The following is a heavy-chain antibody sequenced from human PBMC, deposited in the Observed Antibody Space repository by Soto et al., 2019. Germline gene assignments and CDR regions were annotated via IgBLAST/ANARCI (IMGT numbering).Heavy chain of an antibody. CDR2: ISAYNGNT. CDR3: ARDCISTSCSPYYYGMDV. Sequence: QVQLVQSGAEVKKPGASVKVSCKASGYTFTSYGISWVRQAPGQGLEWMGWISAYNGNTNYAQKLQGRVTMTTDTXTXTXXMELRSLRSDDTAVYYCARDCISTSCSPYYYGMDVWGQGTTVTVSS. J-gene: IGHJ6*02. D-gene: IGHD2-2*01. V-gene: IGHV1-18*01. CDR1: GYTFTSYG.